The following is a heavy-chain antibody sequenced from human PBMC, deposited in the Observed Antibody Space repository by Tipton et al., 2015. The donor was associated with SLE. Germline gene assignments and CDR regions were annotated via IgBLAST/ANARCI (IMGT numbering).Heavy chain of an antibody. CDR2: ISRNGDIT. CDR3: ARGDYYDSSGYFTDAFDV. Sequence: GSLRLSCSASGFTFSSYAMHWVRQAPGKGLEYVSAISRNGDITHYADSVRGRFTISRDNSKNTLYLQMSSLRTDDTAVYYCARGDYYDSSGYFTDAFDVWGQGTMVTVSS. J-gene: IGHJ3*01. V-gene: IGHV3-64D*08. CDR1: GFTFSSYA. D-gene: IGHD3-22*01.